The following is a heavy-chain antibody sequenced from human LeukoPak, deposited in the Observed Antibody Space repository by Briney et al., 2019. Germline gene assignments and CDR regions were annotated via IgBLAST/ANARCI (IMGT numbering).Heavy chain of an antibody. J-gene: IGHJ4*02. CDR1: GGSFSGHY. D-gene: IGHD4-23*01. Sequence: TSETLSLTCAVYGGSFSGHYWSWIRQPPGRGLEWIGEISHSGSTNYNPSLKSRVTISVDTSKNQFSLKLSSVTAADTAVYYCARTPYLGVVREDFDYWGQGTLVTVSS. CDR2: ISHSGST. V-gene: IGHV4-34*01. CDR3: ARTPYLGVVREDFDY.